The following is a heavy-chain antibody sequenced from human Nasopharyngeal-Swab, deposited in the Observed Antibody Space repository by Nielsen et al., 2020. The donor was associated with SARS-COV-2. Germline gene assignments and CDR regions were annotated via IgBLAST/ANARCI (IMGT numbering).Heavy chain of an antibody. V-gene: IGHV3-20*01. CDR2: INWNGGRT. CDR1: GFTFDDYG. J-gene: IGHJ4*02. CDR3: ARVDRAAAGTLDY. Sequence: GGSLRLSCAASGFTFDDYGVTWVRQAPGKGLEWVSGINWNGGRTGYADSVKGRFTISRDNAQNSLYLQMNSLRAEDTALYHCARVDRAAAGTLDYWGQGTLVTVSS. D-gene: IGHD6-13*01.